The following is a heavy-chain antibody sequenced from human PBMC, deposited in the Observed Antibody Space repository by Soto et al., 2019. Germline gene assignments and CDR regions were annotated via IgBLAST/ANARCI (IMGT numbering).Heavy chain of an antibody. V-gene: IGHV3-33*01. CDR1: GFTFSSYG. CDR3: ARDQSPHYGEPSGYYYYGMDV. Sequence: GGSLRLSCAASGFTFSSYGMHWVRQAPGKGLEWVAVIWYDGSNKYYADSVKGRFTISRDNSKNTLYLQMNSLRAEDTAVYYCARDQSPHYGEPSGYYYYGMDVWGQGTTVTVSS. J-gene: IGHJ6*02. CDR2: IWYDGSNK. D-gene: IGHD4-17*01.